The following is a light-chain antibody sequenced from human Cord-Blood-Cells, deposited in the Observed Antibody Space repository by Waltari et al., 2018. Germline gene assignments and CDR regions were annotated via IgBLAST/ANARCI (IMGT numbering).Light chain of an antibody. CDR2: AAS. V-gene: IGKV1-39*01. CDR3: QQSYSTPPT. Sequence: DIQMTQSPSSLSASVVYRVTITCRASQSISSYLNWYQQKPGKAPKLLIYAASSLQSGVPSRFSGSGSGTDFTLTISSLQPEDFATYYCQQSYSTPPTFGQGTRLEIK. J-gene: IGKJ5*01. CDR1: QSISSY.